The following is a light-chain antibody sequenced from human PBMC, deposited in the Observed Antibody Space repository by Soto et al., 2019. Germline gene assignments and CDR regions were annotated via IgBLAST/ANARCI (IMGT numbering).Light chain of an antibody. Sequence: QSALTQPPSASGSPGQSVAISCTGTSSDVGGYNYVSWYQQHPGKAPKLMIYDASKRPSGVPDRFSGSKSGNKASLTVSGPQAEDEADYYCSSYAGTNIVVGTGTKVKVL. CDR3: SSYAGTNIV. J-gene: IGLJ1*01. CDR1: SSDVGGYNY. CDR2: DAS. V-gene: IGLV2-8*01.